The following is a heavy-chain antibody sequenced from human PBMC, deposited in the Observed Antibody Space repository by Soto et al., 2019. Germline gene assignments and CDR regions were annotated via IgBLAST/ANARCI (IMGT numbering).Heavy chain of an antibody. Sequence: QVQLVESGGGVVQPGRSLRLSCAASGFTFSSYAMHWVRQAPGKGLEWVAVISYDGSNKYYADSVKGRFTISRDNSKNALYQQMNSLRAGHRAVYYCARGAARPGGGQGPLVTVPS. D-gene: IGHD7-27*01. CDR2: ISYDGSNK. CDR3: ARGAARPG. V-gene: IGHV3-30-3*01. CDR1: GFTFSSYA. J-gene: IGHJ4*02.